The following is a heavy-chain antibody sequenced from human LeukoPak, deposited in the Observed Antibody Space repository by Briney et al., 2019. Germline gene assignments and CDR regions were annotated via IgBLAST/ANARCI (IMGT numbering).Heavy chain of an antibody. CDR1: GYTFTSYA. CDR2: INAGSGNT. J-gene: IGHJ4*02. CDR3: ARDSGEYYFDY. Sequence: GASVKVSCKASGYTFTSYAMHWVRQAPGQRLEWMGWINAGSGNTKYSQNFQGRVTISRDTSASTAYMELSSLTSEDTAVYYCARDSGEYYFDYWGQGTLVTASS. D-gene: IGHD2-15*01. V-gene: IGHV1-3*01.